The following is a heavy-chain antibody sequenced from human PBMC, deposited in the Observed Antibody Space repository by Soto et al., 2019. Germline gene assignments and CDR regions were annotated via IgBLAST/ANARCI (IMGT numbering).Heavy chain of an antibody. CDR2: ITNSGGT. D-gene: IGHD2-2*01. CDR1: GGSISSSSYY. V-gene: IGHV4-39*01. CDR3: ASRYAPSEFDH. Sequence: SETLSLTCTVSGGSISSSSYYWGWIRQPPGEGLEWIASITNSGGTQYNPSLKSRVTIFVDTSKNEFSLKVTSVTAADTGVYFCASRYAPSEFDHWGQGSLVTVPQ. J-gene: IGHJ4*02.